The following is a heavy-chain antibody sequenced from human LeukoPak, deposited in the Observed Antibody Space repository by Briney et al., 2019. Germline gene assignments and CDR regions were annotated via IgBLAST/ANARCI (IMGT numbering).Heavy chain of an antibody. J-gene: IGHJ4*02. CDR1: GFTFSSYG. V-gene: IGHV3-30-3*01. CDR3: AKDEDDYGDY. D-gene: IGHD2-15*01. CDR2: TSYDGSNK. Sequence: GGSLRLSCAASGFTFSSYGMQWVRQAPGKGLEWVAVTSYDGSNKDYADSVKGRFTISRDNSKNTLYLQMNSLRAEDTAVYYCAKDEDDYGDYWGQGTLVTVSS.